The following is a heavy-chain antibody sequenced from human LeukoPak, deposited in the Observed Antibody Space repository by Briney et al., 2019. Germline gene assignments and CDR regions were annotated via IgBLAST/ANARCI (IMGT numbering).Heavy chain of an antibody. Sequence: GGSLRLSCAASGFTFSNAWMSWVRQAPGKGLEWVGRIKSEADGGTTDYAAPVKGRFTISRDDSKNTVYLQMNSLKTEDTAVYYCTIPNGHWFDPWGQGTLVTVSS. D-gene: IGHD2-8*01. CDR1: GFTFSNAW. CDR3: TIPNGHWFDP. CDR2: IKSEADGGTT. V-gene: IGHV3-15*01. J-gene: IGHJ5*02.